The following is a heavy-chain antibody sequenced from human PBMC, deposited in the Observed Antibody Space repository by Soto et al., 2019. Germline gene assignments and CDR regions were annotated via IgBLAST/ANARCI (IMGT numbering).Heavy chain of an antibody. CDR3: AIDRWWLLEPFDF. D-gene: IGHD5-12*01. Sequence: SQTLSLTCAISGDRVSSNSAAWNWIRQSPSRGLEWQGRTYYRSKWYNDYAVSVKSRITINPVTSKNQFSLHLSSVTPEVSAGYYRAIDRWWLLEPFDFWGQGTLCTVSS. CDR1: GDRVSSNSAA. CDR2: TYYRSKWYN. J-gene: IGHJ4*02. V-gene: IGHV6-1*01.